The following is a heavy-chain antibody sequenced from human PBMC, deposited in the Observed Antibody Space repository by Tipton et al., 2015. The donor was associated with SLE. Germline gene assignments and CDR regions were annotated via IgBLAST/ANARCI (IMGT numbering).Heavy chain of an antibody. J-gene: IGHJ4*02. Sequence: SGFTFSSYGMHWVRQAPGKGLEWVAVIWYDGSNKYYADSVKGRFTISRDNSKNTLSLQMHSVSPDDTAVYYCARDRGRDYDTLTGYRRHWGQGTLVAASS. CDR1: GFTFSSYG. D-gene: IGHD3-9*01. CDR3: ARDRGRDYDTLTGYRRH. V-gene: IGHV3-30*19. CDR2: IWYDGSNK.